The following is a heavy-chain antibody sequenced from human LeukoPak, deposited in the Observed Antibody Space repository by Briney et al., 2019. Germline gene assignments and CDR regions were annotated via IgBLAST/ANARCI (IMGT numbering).Heavy chain of an antibody. J-gene: IGHJ5*02. V-gene: IGHV4-4*07. CDR1: GGSISSYY. CDR3: ARDSTPNYDFWSGKEDWFDP. Sequence: PSETLSLTCTVSGGSISSYYWSWVRQPAGKGLEWIGRIYTSGSTNSNPSLKSRVTMSVDTSKNQFSLKLSSVTAADTAVYYCARDSTPNYDFWSGKEDWFDPWGQGTLVTVSS. CDR2: IYTSGST. D-gene: IGHD3-3*01.